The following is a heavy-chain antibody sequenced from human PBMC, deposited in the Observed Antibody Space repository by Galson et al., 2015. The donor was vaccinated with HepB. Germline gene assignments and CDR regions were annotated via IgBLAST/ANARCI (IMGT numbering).Heavy chain of an antibody. J-gene: IGHJ4*02. V-gene: IGHV1-3*01. CDR3: ARSGRFGIAAADHGLY. Sequence: SVKVSCKASGYTFTMYAMHWVRQAPGQRPEWMGWINVGNGNTKYSPKFQGRVTITRDKSASTAYMELGGMKYEDTAVYYCARSGRFGIAAADHGLYWGQGTLVVGSS. D-gene: IGHD6-13*01. CDR1: GYTFTMYA. CDR2: INVGNGNT.